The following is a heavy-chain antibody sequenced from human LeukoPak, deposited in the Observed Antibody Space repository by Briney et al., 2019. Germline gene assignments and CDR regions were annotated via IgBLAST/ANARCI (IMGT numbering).Heavy chain of an antibody. J-gene: IGHJ4*02. CDR1: GGSFSGYY. D-gene: IGHD3-22*01. CDR2: INHSGST. CDR3: ASDRPYYYDSSGPDSGNY. V-gene: IGHV4-34*01. Sequence: PSETLSLTCAVYGGSFSGYYWSWIRQPPGKGLEWIGEINHSGSTNYNPSLKSRVTISVDTSKNQFSLKLSSVTAADTAVYYCASDRPYYYDSSGPDSGNYWGQGTLVTVSS.